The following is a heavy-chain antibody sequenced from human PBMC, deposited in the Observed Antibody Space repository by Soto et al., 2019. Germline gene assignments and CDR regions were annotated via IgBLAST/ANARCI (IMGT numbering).Heavy chain of an antibody. CDR2: INHSGST. CDR1: GGSFSGYY. D-gene: IGHD3-9*01. V-gene: IGHV4-34*01. J-gene: IGHJ6*02. CDR3: ARGGITIFGKNYGMDV. Sequence: AETLSLTCAVYGGSFSGYYWSWIRQPPGKGLEWIGEINHSGSTNYNPSLKSRVTISVDTSKNQFSLKLSSVTAADTAVYYCARGGITIFGKNYGMDVWGQGTTVTVSS.